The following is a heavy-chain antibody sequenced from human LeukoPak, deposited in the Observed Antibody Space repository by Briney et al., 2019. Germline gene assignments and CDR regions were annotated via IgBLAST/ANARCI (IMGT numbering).Heavy chain of an antibody. J-gene: IGHJ5*02. CDR3: ARETRKGGFDP. CDR2: IYSGGST. Sequence: PGGSLRLSCAASGFTVSSNYTSWVRQAPEKGLEWVSVIYSGGSTYYADSVKGRFTISRDNSKNTLYLQMNSLRAEDTAVYYCARETRKGGFDPWGQGTLVTVSS. CDR1: GFTVSSNY. V-gene: IGHV3-53*01.